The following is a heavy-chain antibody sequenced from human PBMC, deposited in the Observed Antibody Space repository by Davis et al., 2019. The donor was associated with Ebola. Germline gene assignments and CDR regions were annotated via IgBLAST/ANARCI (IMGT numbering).Heavy chain of an antibody. D-gene: IGHD3/OR15-3a*01. CDR3: AREGLGRGYYMDV. V-gene: IGHV4-31*02. CDR2: T. J-gene: IGHJ6*03. Sequence: TYYNPSLKSRVTISVDTSKNQFSLKLSSVTSADTAVYYCAREGLGRGYYMDVWGKGTTVTVSS.